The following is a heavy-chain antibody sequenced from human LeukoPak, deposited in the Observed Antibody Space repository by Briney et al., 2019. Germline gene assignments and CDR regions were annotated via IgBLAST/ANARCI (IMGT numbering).Heavy chain of an antibody. CDR2: IDPSESYT. J-gene: IGHJ6*02. D-gene: IGHD4-17*01. Sequence: PGESLKISWKASGYSFTSYWISGARQMPGKGLEWMGRIDPSESYTNYSPSFQGHVTISADKAISTAYLQWSSLKASDSAMYYCARPGATTVTNDSYGMDVWGQGTTVTVS. V-gene: IGHV5-10-1*01. CDR1: GYSFTSYW. CDR3: ARPGATTVTNDSYGMDV.